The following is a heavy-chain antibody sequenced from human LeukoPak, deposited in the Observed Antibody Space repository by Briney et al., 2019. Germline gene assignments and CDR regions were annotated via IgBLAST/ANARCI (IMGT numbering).Heavy chain of an antibody. CDR3: ARGGGYSGYDWYDY. CDR1: GGSISSGGYY. CDR2: IYYSGST. J-gene: IGHJ4*02. Sequence: SQTLSLTCTVSGGSISSGGYYWSWIRQHPGKGLECIGYIYYSGSTYYNPSLESRVTISVDTSKNQFSLKLSSVTAADTAVYYCARGGGYSGYDWYDYWGQGAQVTVSS. V-gene: IGHV4-31*03. D-gene: IGHD5-12*01.